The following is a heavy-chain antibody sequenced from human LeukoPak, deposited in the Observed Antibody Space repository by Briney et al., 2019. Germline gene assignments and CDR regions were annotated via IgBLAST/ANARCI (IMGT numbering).Heavy chain of an antibody. V-gene: IGHV1-69*13. Sequence: SVKVSCKASGGTFSSYAISWVRQAPGQGLEWMGGIIPIFGTTNYAQKFQGRVTITADESTSTAYMELSSLRSEDTAVYYCARMGYRGSYYYGMDVWGQGTTVTVSS. D-gene: IGHD3-10*01. CDR2: IIPIFGTT. J-gene: IGHJ6*02. CDR3: ARMGYRGSYYYGMDV. CDR1: GGTFSSYA.